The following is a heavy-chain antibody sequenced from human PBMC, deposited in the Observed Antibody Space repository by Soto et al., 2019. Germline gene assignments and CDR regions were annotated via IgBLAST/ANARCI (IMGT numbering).Heavy chain of an antibody. CDR1: GFTFSSYS. CDR3: ARDAWEQTGFDP. CDR2: ISSSSSYI. V-gene: IGHV3-21*01. D-gene: IGHD1-26*01. Sequence: LRLSCAASGFTFSSYSMNWVRQAPGKGLEWVSSISSSSSYIYYADSVKGRFTISRDNAKNSLYLQMNSLRAEDTAVYYCARDAWEQTGFDPWGPGTLLTVSS. J-gene: IGHJ5*02.